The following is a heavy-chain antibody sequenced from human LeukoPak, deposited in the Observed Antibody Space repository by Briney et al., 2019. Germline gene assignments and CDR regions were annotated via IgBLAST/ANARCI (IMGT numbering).Heavy chain of an antibody. CDR2: INPSGGST. Sequence: ASVKVSCKASGYTFTSYYMHWVRQAPGQGLEWMGIINPSGGSTSYAQKFQGRVTMTRDTSTSTVYMELSSLRSEGTAVYYCARMGVEGITGTSYYFDYWGQGTLVTVSS. CDR3: ARMGVEGITGTSYYFDY. V-gene: IGHV1-46*01. D-gene: IGHD1-20*01. CDR1: GYTFTSYY. J-gene: IGHJ4*02.